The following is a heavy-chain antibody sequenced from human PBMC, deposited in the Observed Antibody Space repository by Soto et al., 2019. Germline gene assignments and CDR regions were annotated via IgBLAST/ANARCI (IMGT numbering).Heavy chain of an antibody. V-gene: IGHV3-23*01. Sequence: PGGSLRLSCAASGFTFSSYAMSWVRHAPGKGLEWVSAISGSGGSTYYADSVKGRFTISRDNSKNTLYLQMNSLRAEDTAVYYCAKYTVTTSYYYYGMDVWGQGTTVTVSS. J-gene: IGHJ6*02. CDR2: ISGSGGST. D-gene: IGHD4-17*01. CDR3: AKYTVTTSYYYYGMDV. CDR1: GFTFSSYA.